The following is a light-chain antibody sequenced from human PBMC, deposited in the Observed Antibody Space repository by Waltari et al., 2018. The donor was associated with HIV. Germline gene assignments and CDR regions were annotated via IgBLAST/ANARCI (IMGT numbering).Light chain of an antibody. CDR1: GSNMGNNY. Sequence: QSVLTQPPSVSAAPGQKVTISCSGSGSNMGNNYVSWYQQVPGTAPKVLIYDNNTRPSGILDRFSGGKSGSSATRGSTGLQTGDEADYYCGTWDSSLSAVVFGGGTKLTVL. CDR3: GTWDSSLSAVV. CDR2: DNN. J-gene: IGLJ2*01. V-gene: IGLV1-51*01.